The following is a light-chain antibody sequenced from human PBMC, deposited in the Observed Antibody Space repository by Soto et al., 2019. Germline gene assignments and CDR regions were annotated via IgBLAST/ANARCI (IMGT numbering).Light chain of an antibody. V-gene: IGKV3-15*01. Sequence: EIVMTQSPATLSVSPGEGATLSCRASQTVSSNLAWYQQKPGQAPRLLIYGASTRATGIPARFSGSGSGTEFTLTISSLQSEDVADSYCHQYNNWPLTFGGGTKVEIK. CDR2: GAS. CDR1: QTVSSN. J-gene: IGKJ4*01. CDR3: HQYNNWPLT.